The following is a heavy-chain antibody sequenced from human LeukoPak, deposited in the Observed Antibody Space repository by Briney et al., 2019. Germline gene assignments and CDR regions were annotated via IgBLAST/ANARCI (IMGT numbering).Heavy chain of an antibody. CDR1: GFTFSSYA. Sequence: GGSLRLSCAASGFTFSSYAMSWVRQAPGKGLEWVSAISGSGGSTYYADSVKGRFTISRDNSKNTLYLQMNSLRAEDTAVYYCASTERYYYYYMDVWGKGTTVTVSS. CDR3: ASTERYYYYYMDV. CDR2: ISGSGGST. V-gene: IGHV3-23*01. J-gene: IGHJ6*03.